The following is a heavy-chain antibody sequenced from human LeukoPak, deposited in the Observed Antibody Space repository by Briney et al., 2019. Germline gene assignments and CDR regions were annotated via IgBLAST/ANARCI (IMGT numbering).Heavy chain of an antibody. CDR2: ISSSGTTI. V-gene: IGHV3-48*01. CDR1: GLTFSSYY. D-gene: IGHD3-16*01. CDR3: ARDHPVSRYYYYMDV. Sequence: RPGGSLRLSCTASGLTFSSYYMNWVRQAPGKGLEWVSYISSSGTTIYYADSVKGRFTISRDNAKNSLYLQMNSLRAEDTAVYYCARDHPVSRYYYYMDVWGKGTTVSVSS. J-gene: IGHJ6*03.